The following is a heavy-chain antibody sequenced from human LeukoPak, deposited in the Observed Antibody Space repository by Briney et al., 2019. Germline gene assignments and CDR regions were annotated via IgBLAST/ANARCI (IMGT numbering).Heavy chain of an antibody. D-gene: IGHD3-22*01. CDR1: GFTFSSYA. V-gene: IGHV3-23*01. Sequence: QPGRSLRLSCAASGFTFSSYAMSWVRQAPGKGLEWVSAISAGGRSTYYADSVKGRFTISRDNSKNTLYLQVNSLRAEDAAVYYCAKDGFDSSGYDQFFDYWGQGTLVTVSS. J-gene: IGHJ4*02. CDR3: AKDGFDSSGYDQFFDY. CDR2: ISAGGRST.